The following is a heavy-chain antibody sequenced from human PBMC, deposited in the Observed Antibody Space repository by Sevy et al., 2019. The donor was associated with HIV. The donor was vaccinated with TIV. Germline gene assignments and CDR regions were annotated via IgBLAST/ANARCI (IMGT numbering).Heavy chain of an antibody. CDR2: INQDGSEK. V-gene: IGHV3-7*03. D-gene: IGHD3-22*01. CDR3: AKVVKGGYYYDSSGYYDY. Sequence: GGCLSLSCAASRFTFSSYWMSWVRQAPGKGLEWVVNINQDGSEKYHLDSVKGRFTISRDNAKNSLYLQMSSLRAEDSAVYYCAKVVKGGYYYDSSGYYDYWGQGTLVTVSS. CDR1: RFTFSSYW. J-gene: IGHJ4*02.